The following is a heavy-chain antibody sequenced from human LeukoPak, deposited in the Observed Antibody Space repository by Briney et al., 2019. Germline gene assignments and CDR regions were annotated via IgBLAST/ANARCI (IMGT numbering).Heavy chain of an antibody. D-gene: IGHD3-22*01. J-gene: IGHJ3*02. CDR1: GGSISSSSYY. CDR2: IYYSGTT. Sequence: PSETLSLTCTVSGGSISSSSYYWGWIRQPPGKGLEWIGTIYYSGTTYYNPSLKSRVTISVDTSKNQISLKLSYVTAADTSVYYCARQGHYYDTSGYRDAFDIWAKGQWSPSLQ. V-gene: IGHV4-39*01. CDR3: ARQGHYYDTSGYRDAFDI.